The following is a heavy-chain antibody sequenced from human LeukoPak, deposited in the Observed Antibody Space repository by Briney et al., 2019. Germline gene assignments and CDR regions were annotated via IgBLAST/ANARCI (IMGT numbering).Heavy chain of an antibody. CDR3: AREVSIVGAKTGFDY. J-gene: IGHJ4*02. CDR2: IYSGGST. V-gene: IGHV3-53*01. D-gene: IGHD1-26*01. CDR1: GFTVSSNY. Sequence: GGSLRLSCAASGFTVSSNYMSWVRQAPGKGLEWVSVIYSGGSTYYADSVKGRFTISRDNSKNTLYLQMNSLRAEDTAVYYCAREVSIVGAKTGFDYWGQGTLVTVSS.